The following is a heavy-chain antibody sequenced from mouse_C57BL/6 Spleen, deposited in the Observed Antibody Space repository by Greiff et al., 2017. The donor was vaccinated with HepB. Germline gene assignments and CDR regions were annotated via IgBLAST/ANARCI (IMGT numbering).Heavy chain of an antibody. D-gene: IGHD2-4*01. CDR1: GYTFTSYT. CDR3: ARRSMITTGAMDY. Sequence: QVQLQQSGAELARPGASVKMSCKASGYTFTSYTMHWVKQRPGQGLEWIGYINPSSGYTKYNQKFKDKATLTADKSSSTAYMQLSSLTSEDSAVYYCARRSMITTGAMDYGGQGTSVTVSS. V-gene: IGHV1-4*01. J-gene: IGHJ4*01. CDR2: INPSSGYT.